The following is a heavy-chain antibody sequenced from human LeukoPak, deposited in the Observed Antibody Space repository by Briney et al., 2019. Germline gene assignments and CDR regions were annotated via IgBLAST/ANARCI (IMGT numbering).Heavy chain of an antibody. D-gene: IGHD6-13*01. Sequence: SETLSLTCTVSGYSISSGYYWGWIRQPPGKGLEWIGSIFHSGTTYYNPSLKSRVTISVDTSKNQFSMRLSSVTAADTAVYFCVKSIASAGTNSCYYMDVWAQGPRSPSP. CDR3: VKSIASAGTNSCYYMDV. J-gene: IGHJ6*03. CDR1: GYSISSGYY. V-gene: IGHV4-38-2*02. CDR2: IFHSGTT.